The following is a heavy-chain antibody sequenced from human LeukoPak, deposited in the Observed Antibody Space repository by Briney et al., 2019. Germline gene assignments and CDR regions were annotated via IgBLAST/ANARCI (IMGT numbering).Heavy chain of an antibody. CDR1: GFTFSTYA. D-gene: IGHD2-2*01. J-gene: IGHJ4*02. CDR2: INSDGSST. Sequence: GGSLRLSCAASGFTFSTYAMTWVRQAPGKGLVWVSRINSDGSSTSYADSVKGRFTISRDNAKNTLYLQMNSLRAEDTAVYYCARSPTSWYFDYWGQGTLVTVSS. V-gene: IGHV3-74*01. CDR3: ARSPTSWYFDY.